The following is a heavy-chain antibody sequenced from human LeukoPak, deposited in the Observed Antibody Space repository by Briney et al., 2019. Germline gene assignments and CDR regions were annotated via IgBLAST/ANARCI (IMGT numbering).Heavy chain of an antibody. D-gene: IGHD4-11*01. CDR2: ISYDGSNK. J-gene: IGHJ4*02. CDR3: AKEMTTWFYYFDY. Sequence: GGSLRLSCAASGFTFSSYGMHWVRQAPGKGLEWVAVISYDGSNKYYADSVKGRFTISRDNSKNTLYLQMNSLRAEDMAVHYCAKEMTTWFYYFDYWGQGTLVTVSS. V-gene: IGHV3-30*18. CDR1: GFTFSSYG.